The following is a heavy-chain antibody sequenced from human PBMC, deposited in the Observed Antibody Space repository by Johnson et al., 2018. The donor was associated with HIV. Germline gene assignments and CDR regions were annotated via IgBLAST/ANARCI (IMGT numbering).Heavy chain of an antibody. Sequence: VQLVESGGGLVQPGRSLRLSCAVSGFTFHEYDFHWVRQAPGKGLEWVSGISWRSGNIAFADYVKGRFTISRENAKNSLYLQMNSLRAGDTAVYYCARGGIAARIDAFDIWGQGTMVTVSS. J-gene: IGHJ3*02. D-gene: IGHD6-6*01. CDR2: ISWRSGNI. CDR3: ARGGIAARIDAFDI. CDR1: GFTFHEYD. V-gene: IGHV3-9*01.